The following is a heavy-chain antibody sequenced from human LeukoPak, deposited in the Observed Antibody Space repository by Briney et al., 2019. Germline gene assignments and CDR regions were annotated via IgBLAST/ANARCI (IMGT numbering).Heavy chain of an antibody. D-gene: IGHD2-2*01. CDR3: ARAESVIVVVPAAGSDY. CDR1: GYTFTGYY. V-gene: IGHV1-2*04. Sequence: ASVKVSCKASGYTFTGYYMHWVRQAPGQGLEWMGWINPNSGGTNYAQKFQGWVTMTRDTSISTAYMELSRLRSDDTAVYYCARAESVIVVVPAAGSDYWGQGTLVTVSS. J-gene: IGHJ4*02. CDR2: INPNSGGT.